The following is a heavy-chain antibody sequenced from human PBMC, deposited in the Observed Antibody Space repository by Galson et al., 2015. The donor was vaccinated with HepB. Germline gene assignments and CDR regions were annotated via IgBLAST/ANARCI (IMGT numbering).Heavy chain of an antibody. CDR2: IRSRVNNYAT. CDR3: TTINNQYYDFWVNV. Sequence: SLRLSCAASGFTFSGSALHWVRQGSGKGLEWIGYIRSRVNNYATRYGTSVEGRFAISRDDSGSTAYLQMSSLRSEDTAVYYCTTINNQYYDFWVNVWGRGTTVTVSS. J-gene: IGHJ6*02. CDR1: GFTFSGSA. V-gene: IGHV3-73*01. D-gene: IGHD3-3*01.